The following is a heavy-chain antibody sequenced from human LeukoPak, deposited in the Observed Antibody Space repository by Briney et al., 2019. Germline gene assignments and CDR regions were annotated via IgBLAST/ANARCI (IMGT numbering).Heavy chain of an antibody. D-gene: IGHD2-2*01. CDR3: AREDIVVVPVAYYFDY. CDR2: INPSGGST. Sequence: ASVKVSCKASGYTFTSYYMHWVRQAPGQGLEWMGIINPSGGSTSYAQKFQGRVTMTRDTSTSTVYMELSSLRSEDTAVYYCAREDIVVVPVAYYFDYWGQGTLVTVSS. V-gene: IGHV1-46*01. J-gene: IGHJ4*02. CDR1: GYTFTSYY.